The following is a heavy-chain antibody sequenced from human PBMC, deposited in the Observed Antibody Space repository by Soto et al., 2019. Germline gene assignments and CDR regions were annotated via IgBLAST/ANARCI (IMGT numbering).Heavy chain of an antibody. J-gene: IGHJ4*02. CDR3: ARLSTVVTPYFDY. CDR1: GGSISSSGYY. Sequence: QLQLQESGPGLVKPSETLSLTCTVSGGSISSSGYYWGWIRQPPGKGLEWIGSIYYSGSTYYNPSLKSRVTIFVDTSKNQFSLKLSSVTAADTAVYYCARLSTVVTPYFDYWGQGTLVTVSS. V-gene: IGHV4-39*01. CDR2: IYYSGST. D-gene: IGHD4-17*01.